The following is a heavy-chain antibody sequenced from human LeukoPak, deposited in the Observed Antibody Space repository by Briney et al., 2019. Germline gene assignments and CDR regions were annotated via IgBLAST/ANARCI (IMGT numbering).Heavy chain of an antibody. V-gene: IGHV3-30*03. D-gene: IGHD3-10*01. CDR1: GFTFSSYA. Sequence: PGGSLRLSCAASGFTFSSYAMHWVRQAPGRGLEWVAVIASDGRDKHCTDSVKGRFTISRDNSKNTLYLQMNSLRAEDTAVYYCARDMATWGQGTLVTVSS. CDR3: ARDMAT. CDR2: IASDGRDK. J-gene: IGHJ4*02.